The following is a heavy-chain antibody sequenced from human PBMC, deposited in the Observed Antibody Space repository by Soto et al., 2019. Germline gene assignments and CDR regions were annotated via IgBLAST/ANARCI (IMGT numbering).Heavy chain of an antibody. V-gene: IGHV4-39*01. Sequence: ASETLSLTCSVSGGSINSSSYFWGWVRQPPGKGLEWIGSIYYSGSTYYNPSLRSRVTISVDTSKNQFSLKLSSVPAAGTAVFYCARHYSSGSRNWFDPWGQGTLVTVSS. CDR1: GGSINSSSYF. CDR3: ARHYSSGSRNWFDP. D-gene: IGHD6-19*01. J-gene: IGHJ5*02. CDR2: IYYSGST.